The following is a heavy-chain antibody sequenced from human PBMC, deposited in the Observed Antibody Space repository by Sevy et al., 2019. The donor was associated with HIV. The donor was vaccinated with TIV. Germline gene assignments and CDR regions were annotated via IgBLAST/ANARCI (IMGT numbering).Heavy chain of an antibody. J-gene: IGHJ3*02. Sequence: GGSLRLSCTASGFTFGDYAMSWFRQAPGKGLEWVGFIRSKAYGGTTEYAASVKGRFTISRDDSKSIAYLQMNSLKTEDTAVYYCTRDPGDSSGYYTSAFDIWGQGTMVTVSS. D-gene: IGHD3-22*01. CDR1: GFTFGDYA. V-gene: IGHV3-49*03. CDR2: IRSKAYGGTT. CDR3: TRDPGDSSGYYTSAFDI.